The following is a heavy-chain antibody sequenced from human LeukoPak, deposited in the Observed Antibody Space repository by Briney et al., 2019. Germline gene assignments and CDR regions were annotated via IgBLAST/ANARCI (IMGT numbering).Heavy chain of an antibody. CDR1: GFTFSSYW. V-gene: IGHV3-7*03. CDR2: IETDGSEK. D-gene: IGHD3-9*01. J-gene: IGHJ5*02. CDR3: GRDYTGYFP. Sequence: GGSLRLSCEASGFTFSSYWMSWVRQAPGKGLEWVANIETDGSEKYYVDSVKGRFTISRDNAKNSLYLQMNSLRAEDTAVYYCGRDYTGYFPWGQGTLVIVSS.